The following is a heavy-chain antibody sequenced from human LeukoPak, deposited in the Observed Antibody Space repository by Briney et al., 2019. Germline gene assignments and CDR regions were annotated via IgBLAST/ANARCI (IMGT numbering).Heavy chain of an antibody. CDR3: AREEPGIAAAGPYYGMDV. CDR1: GFTFSSYW. Sequence: GGSLRLSCAASGFTFSSYWMHWVRQAPGKGLVWVSRINSDGSTTSYADSVKGRFTISRDNAKNSLYLQMNSLRAEDTAVYYCAREEPGIAAAGPYYGMDVWGQGTTVTVSS. D-gene: IGHD6-13*01. J-gene: IGHJ6*02. V-gene: IGHV3-74*01. CDR2: INSDGSTT.